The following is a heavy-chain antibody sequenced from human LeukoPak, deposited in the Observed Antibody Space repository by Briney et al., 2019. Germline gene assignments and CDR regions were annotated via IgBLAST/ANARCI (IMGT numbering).Heavy chain of an antibody. CDR3: ARFPVGGSYTHYYYYYMDV. J-gene: IGHJ6*03. Sequence: SETLSLTCTVSGGSISSGSYYWSWIRQPAGKGLEWIGRIYTSGSTNYNPSLKSRVTISVDTSKNQFSLKLSSVTAADTAVYYCARFPVGGSYTHYYYYYMDVWGKGTTVTVSS. D-gene: IGHD1-26*01. CDR2: IYTSGST. CDR1: GGSISSGSYY. V-gene: IGHV4-61*02.